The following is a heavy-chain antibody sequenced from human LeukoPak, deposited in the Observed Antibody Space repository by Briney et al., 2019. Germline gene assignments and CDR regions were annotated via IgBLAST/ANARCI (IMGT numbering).Heavy chain of an antibody. V-gene: IGHV1-24*01. CDR1: GYTLTELS. J-gene: IGHJ4*02. CDR2: FDPEDGET. Sequence: ASVKVSCKVSGYTLTELSMHWVRQAPGKGPEWMGGFDPEDGETIYAQKFQGRVTMTEDTSTDTAYMELSSLRSEDTAVYYCATGSVTYYYDSSGYYPFDYWGQGTLVTVSS. D-gene: IGHD3-22*01. CDR3: ATGSVTYYYDSSGYYPFDY.